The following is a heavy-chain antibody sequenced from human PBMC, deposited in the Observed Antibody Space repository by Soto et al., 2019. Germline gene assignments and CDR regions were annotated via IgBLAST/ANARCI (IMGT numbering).Heavy chain of an antibody. J-gene: IGHJ4*02. D-gene: IGHD4-17*01. CDR1: GCTLSNYA. CDR2: VRSSGDRT. V-gene: IGHV3-23*01. CDR3: AKDLTTTVTHGLDY. Sequence: PGGSLRLSCTASGCTLSNYAMGWVRQAPGKGLEWVSGVRSSGDRTYYADSVKGRFTIPRDNSKSTLYLQMNSLRAEDTALYYRAKDLTTTVTHGLDYCGQGTLVTVSS.